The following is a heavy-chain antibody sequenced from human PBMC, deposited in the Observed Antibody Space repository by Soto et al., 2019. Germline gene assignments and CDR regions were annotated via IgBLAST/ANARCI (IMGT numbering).Heavy chain of an antibody. J-gene: IGHJ6*02. CDR1: GGTFSSYA. CDR2: IIPIFGTA. D-gene: IGHD1-1*01. CDR3: ARGYNWNNGFRYYYYGMDV. Sequence: QVQLVQSGAEVKKPGCSEKVSCKASGGTFSSYAISWVRQAPGQGLEWMGGIIPIFGTANYAQKFQGRVTITADESTSTAYMELSSLRSEDTAVYYCARGYNWNNGFRYYYYGMDVWGQGTTVTVSS. V-gene: IGHV1-69*01.